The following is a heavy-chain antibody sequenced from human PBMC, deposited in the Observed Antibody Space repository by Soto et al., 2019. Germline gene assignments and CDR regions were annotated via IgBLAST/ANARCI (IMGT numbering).Heavy chain of an antibody. CDR1: GFTFDDYA. CDR3: VKDVSGRGSFYYYFGMDV. J-gene: IGHJ6*02. V-gene: IGHV3-9*01. CDR2: ISWNSGSI. Sequence: SLRLSYAASGFTFDDYAMHWVRQAPGTGLEWVSGISWNSGSIRYTDSVKARFTISRDNAKNSLYLQMNSLRAEDTALYYCVKDVSGRGSFYYYFGMDVWGHGTTVTVS. D-gene: IGHD3-16*01.